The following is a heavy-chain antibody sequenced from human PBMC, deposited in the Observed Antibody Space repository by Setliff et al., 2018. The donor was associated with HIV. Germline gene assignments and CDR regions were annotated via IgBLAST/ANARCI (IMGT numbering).Heavy chain of an antibody. V-gene: IGHV4-38-2*02. CDR2: IYHSGST. J-gene: IGHJ3*02. CDR3: ARLFQWMSYSFDI. CDR1: GYSISSGYY. Sequence: NPSETLSLTCTVSGYSISSGYYWGWIRQPPGKGLEWIASIYHSGSTYYNPSLKTRVTISVDTSKKQFSLKLNSVTASDTATYYCARLFQWMSYSFDIWGQGKMVTVSS. D-gene: IGHD1-26*01.